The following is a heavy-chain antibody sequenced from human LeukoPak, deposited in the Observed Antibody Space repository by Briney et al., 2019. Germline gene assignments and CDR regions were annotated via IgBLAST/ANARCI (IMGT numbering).Heavy chain of an antibody. CDR1: GGSISSYY. D-gene: IGHD2-8*01. V-gene: IGHV4-59*01. J-gene: IGHJ4*02. Sequence: SETLSLTCTVSGGSISSYYWSWIRQPAGKGLEWIGYIYYSGSTNYNPSLKSRVTISVDTSKNQFSLKLSSVTAADTAVYYCARVGTVGYCTNGVCNDYWGQGTLVTVSS. CDR2: IYYSGST. CDR3: ARVGTVGYCTNGVCNDY.